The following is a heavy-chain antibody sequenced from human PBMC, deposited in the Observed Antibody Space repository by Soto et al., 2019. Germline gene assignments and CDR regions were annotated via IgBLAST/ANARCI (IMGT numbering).Heavy chain of an antibody. CDR1: GFTFKNAW. J-gene: IGHJ4*02. CDR3: TTGTTVAKYYFDF. V-gene: IGHV3-15*01. CDR2: IKSWSDGGTT. Sequence: EGQLVESGGGLVEPGETLRLSCAASGFTFKNAWMSWVRQAPGKGLEWVGRIKSWSDGGTTDYGAPVKGRFSISRDDAKNTLSLQMNSLRTEDKAVYYCTTGTTVAKYYFDFWGQGTLVTVSS. D-gene: IGHD1-1*01.